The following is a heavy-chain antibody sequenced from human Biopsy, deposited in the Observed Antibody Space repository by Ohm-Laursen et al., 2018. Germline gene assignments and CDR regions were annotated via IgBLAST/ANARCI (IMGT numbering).Heavy chain of an antibody. CDR2: INPSGFTT. CDR3: ARNTGWYGDLYYFDY. D-gene: IGHD6-19*01. Sequence: GAPVKVSCKASGYSFTSYYMHWVRQAPGQGLEWMGMINPSGFTTSYPQIFQGRVTMTRDTSKSTVYMELSSLRSADTAVYFCARNTGWYGDLYYFDYWGQGTLVTVSS. J-gene: IGHJ4*02. CDR1: GYSFTSYY. V-gene: IGHV1-46*01.